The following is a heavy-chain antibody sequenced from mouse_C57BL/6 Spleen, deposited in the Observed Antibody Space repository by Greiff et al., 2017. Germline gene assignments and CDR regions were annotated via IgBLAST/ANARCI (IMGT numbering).Heavy chain of an antibody. Sequence: DVHLVESGGGLVKPGGSLKLSCAASGFTFSDYGMHWVRQAPEKGLEWVAYISSGSSTIYYADTVKGRFTISRDNAKNTLFLQMTSLRSEDTAMYFCARRTITTVVARDFDYWGQGTTLTVSS. V-gene: IGHV5-17*01. CDR2: ISSGSSTI. CDR1: GFTFSDYG. D-gene: IGHD1-1*01. J-gene: IGHJ2*01. CDR3: ARRTITTVVARDFDY.